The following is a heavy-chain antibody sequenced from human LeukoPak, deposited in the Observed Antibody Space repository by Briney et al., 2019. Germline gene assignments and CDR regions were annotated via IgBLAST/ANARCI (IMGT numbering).Heavy chain of an antibody. CDR3: ARGTMVRGVTDY. D-gene: IGHD3-10*01. J-gene: IGHJ4*02. CDR1: GGTFSSYA. CDR2: IIPIFGTA. Sequence: ASVKVSCKASGGTFSSYAISWVRQAPGQGLEWMGGIIPIFGTANYAQKFQGRVTITADESTSTAYMELSSLRSEDTAVYYCARGTMVRGVTDYWGQGTLVTVSS. V-gene: IGHV1-69*13.